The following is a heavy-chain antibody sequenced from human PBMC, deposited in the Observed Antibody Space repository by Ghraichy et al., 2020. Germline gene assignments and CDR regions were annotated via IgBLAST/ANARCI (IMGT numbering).Heavy chain of an antibody. Sequence: SETLSLTCTVSGGSVSSGSYYWSWIRQPPGKGLEWIGYIYYSGSTNYNPSLKSRVTISVDTSKNQFSLKLSSVTAADTAVYYCAREVVPRFLEWLGVNWFDPWGQGTLVTVSS. CDR2: IYYSGST. D-gene: IGHD3-3*01. V-gene: IGHV4-61*01. CDR3: AREVVPRFLEWLGVNWFDP. J-gene: IGHJ5*02. CDR1: GGSVSSGSYY.